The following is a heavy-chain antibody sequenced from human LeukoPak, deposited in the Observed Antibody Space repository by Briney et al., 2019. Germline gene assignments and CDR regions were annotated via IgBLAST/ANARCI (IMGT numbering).Heavy chain of an antibody. D-gene: IGHD6-13*01. CDR1: GFTFSTYG. Sequence: GGSLRLSCAASGFTFSTYGMSWVRQAPGKGLEWVSAISGISDSGGSTDYADSVKGRFTISRDNSKNTLYLQMNSLRAEGTAVYYCAKSGAGSSWYEFFDYWGQGTLVTVSS. CDR2: ISGISDSGGST. V-gene: IGHV3-23*01. J-gene: IGHJ4*02. CDR3: AKSGAGSSWYEFFDY.